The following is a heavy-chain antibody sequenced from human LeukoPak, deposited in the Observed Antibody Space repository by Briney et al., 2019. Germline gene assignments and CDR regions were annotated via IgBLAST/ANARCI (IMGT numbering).Heavy chain of an antibody. CDR2: ISGSGGST. CDR1: GFTFSSYA. J-gene: IGHJ6*04. CDR3: AKDSSGCGGDCYGYYYYGMDV. Sequence: QPGGSLRLSCAASGFTFSSYAMSWVRQAPGKGLEWVSAISGSGGSTYYADSVKGRFTISRDNSKNTLYLQMNSLRAEDTAVYYCAKDSSGCGGDCYGYYYYGMDVWGKGTTVTVSS. D-gene: IGHD2-21*02. V-gene: IGHV3-23*01.